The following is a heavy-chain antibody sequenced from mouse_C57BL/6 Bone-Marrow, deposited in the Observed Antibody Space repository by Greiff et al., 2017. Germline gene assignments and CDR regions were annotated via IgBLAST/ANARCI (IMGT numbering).Heavy chain of an antibody. CDR3: AEANWAWFAY. V-gene: IGHV1-42*01. CDR2: INPGTGVT. Sequence: VQLQQSGPELVKPGASVKLSCKASGYSLTAYYRNWVKQSPEKSLEWIGEINPGTGVTTYNQKFKAKATLAVDKSSSTAYMQLKVLTSEDSAVYYCAEANWAWFAYWGQGTLVTVSA. D-gene: IGHD4-1*01. CDR1: GYSLTAYY. J-gene: IGHJ3*01.